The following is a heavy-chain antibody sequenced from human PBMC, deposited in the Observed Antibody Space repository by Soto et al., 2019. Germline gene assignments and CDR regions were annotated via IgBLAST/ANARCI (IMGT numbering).Heavy chain of an antibody. Sequence: QVQLQESGPGLVKPSETLSLTCTVSGGSISSYYWSWIRQPPGKGLEWIGYLYYSGSTNYHPSLKSRVTISVDQSKTHFSLTLSSVTAEATAVYSCARGGHYYESKIDYWGQGTLVTVAS. V-gene: IGHV4-59*01. D-gene: IGHD3-22*01. CDR3: ARGGHYYESKIDY. CDR1: GGSISSYY. J-gene: IGHJ4*02. CDR2: LYYSGST.